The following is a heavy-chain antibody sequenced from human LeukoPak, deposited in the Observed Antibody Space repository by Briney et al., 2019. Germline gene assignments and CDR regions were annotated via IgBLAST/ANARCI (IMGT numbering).Heavy chain of an antibody. Sequence: GGSLRLSCAASGFTFSSYGMHWVRQAPGKGLEWVAFIRYDGSNKYYADSVKGRFTISRDNSKNTLYLQMNSLGAEDTAVYYCAKDRTLGYYDSSGLNYWGQGTLVTVSS. J-gene: IGHJ4*02. CDR1: GFTFSSYG. V-gene: IGHV3-30*02. CDR2: IRYDGSNK. CDR3: AKDRTLGYYDSSGLNY. D-gene: IGHD3-22*01.